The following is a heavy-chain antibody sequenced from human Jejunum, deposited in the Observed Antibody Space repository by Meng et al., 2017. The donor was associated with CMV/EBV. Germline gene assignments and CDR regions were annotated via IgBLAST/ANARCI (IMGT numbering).Heavy chain of an antibody. CDR1: ARSMHTRTYY. V-gene: IGHV4-39*02. Sequence: SARSMHTRTYYWAWIRQSPGKGLEWIGNIFYTGSTYLNPSLQSRLRLSIDTSKNHFSLNLTSVTAADTAVYFCARSYYDTVGYYFAHWGPGTLVTVSS. CDR2: IFYTGST. J-gene: IGHJ4*02. D-gene: IGHD3-22*01. CDR3: ARSYYDTVGYYFAH.